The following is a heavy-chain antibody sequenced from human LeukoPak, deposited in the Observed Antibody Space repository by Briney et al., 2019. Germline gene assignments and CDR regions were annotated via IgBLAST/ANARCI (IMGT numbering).Heavy chain of an antibody. V-gene: IGHV3-21*01. CDR2: ISSSSSYI. CDR3: ARDFPLPDYGDYVAFDI. D-gene: IGHD4-17*01. Sequence: TGGSLRLSCVASGFTFSSYEMNWVRQAPGKGLEWVSSISSSSSYIYYADSVKGRFTISRDNAKNSLYLQMNSLRAEDTAVYYCARDFPLPDYGDYVAFDIWGQGTMVTVSS. J-gene: IGHJ3*02. CDR1: GFTFSSYE.